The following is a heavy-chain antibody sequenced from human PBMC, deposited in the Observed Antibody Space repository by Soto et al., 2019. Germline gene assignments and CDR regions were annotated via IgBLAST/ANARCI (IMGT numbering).Heavy chain of an antibody. CDR3: AKLKLGVINSGLLDY. D-gene: IGHD3-22*01. J-gene: IGHJ4*02. CDR2: ISGSGGST. CDR1: GFTFSSYA. Sequence: GALRLSCAASGFTFSSYAMSWVRQAPVKGLEWVSAISGSGGSTYYADSVKGRFTISRDNSKNTLYLQMNSLRAEDTAVYYCAKLKLGVINSGLLDYWGQGTLVTVSS. V-gene: IGHV3-23*01.